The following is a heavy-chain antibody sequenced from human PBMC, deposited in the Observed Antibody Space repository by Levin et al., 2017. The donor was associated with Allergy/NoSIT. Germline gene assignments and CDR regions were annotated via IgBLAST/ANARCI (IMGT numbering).Heavy chain of an antibody. CDR2: ISSSSSTI. Sequence: ASVKVSCAASGFTFSSYSMNWVRQAPGKGLEWVSYISSSSSTIYYADSVKGRFTISRDNAKNSLYLQMNSLRAEDTAVYYCARIPGGAYYDFWSGYSYYGMDVWGQGTTVTVSS. V-gene: IGHV3-48*01. CDR1: GFTFSSYS. CDR3: ARIPGGAYYDFWSGYSYYGMDV. D-gene: IGHD3-3*01. J-gene: IGHJ6*02.